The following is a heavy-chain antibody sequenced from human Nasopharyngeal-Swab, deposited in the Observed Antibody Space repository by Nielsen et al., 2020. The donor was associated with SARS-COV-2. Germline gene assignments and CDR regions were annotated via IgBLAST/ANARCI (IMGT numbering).Heavy chain of an antibody. Sequence: ASVKVSCKASGYTFTGYYMHWVRQAPGQGLEWMGRINPNSGGTNYAQKFQGRVTMTRDTSTSTVYMELSSLRSEDTAVYYCARDGVYGDYRFDYWGQGTLVTVSS. CDR2: INPNSGGT. CDR3: ARDGVYGDYRFDY. V-gene: IGHV1-2*06. D-gene: IGHD4-17*01. J-gene: IGHJ4*02. CDR1: GYTFTGYY.